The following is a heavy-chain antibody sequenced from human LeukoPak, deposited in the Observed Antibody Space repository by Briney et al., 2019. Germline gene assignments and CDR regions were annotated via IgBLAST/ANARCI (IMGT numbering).Heavy chain of an antibody. CDR3: ARGSYSDSSGYISF. CDR1: EYTFTGYY. CDR2: INPKSGGT. D-gene: IGHD3-22*01. Sequence: ASVNVSCKASEYTFTGYYVHWVRQAPGQGREGMGWINPKSGGTNYVQRFQGRVTMTRDTSISTAYMELTSLRSDDTAVYYCARGSYSDSSGYISFWGQGTLISVSS. V-gene: IGHV1-2*02. J-gene: IGHJ4*02.